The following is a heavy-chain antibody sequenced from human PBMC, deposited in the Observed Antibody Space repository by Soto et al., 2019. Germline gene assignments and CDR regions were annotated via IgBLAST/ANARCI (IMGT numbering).Heavy chain of an antibody. CDR1: GGSLSVHG. V-gene: IGHV1-69*13. J-gene: IGHJ5*02. CDR2: IITIFGTT. D-gene: IGHD3-10*01. CDR3: ARAEEGVNWWLDP. Sequence: GASVKVSCKASGGSLSVHGISWVRQAPGQGLEWMGGIITIFGTTNYAQRFQGRVTISADESRNIVYMELSNLRSEDTAVYYCARAEEGVNWWLDPWGQGTLVTVSS.